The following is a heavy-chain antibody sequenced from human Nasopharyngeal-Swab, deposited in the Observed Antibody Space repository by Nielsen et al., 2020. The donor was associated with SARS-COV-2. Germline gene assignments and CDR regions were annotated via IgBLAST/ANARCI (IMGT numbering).Heavy chain of an antibody. CDR2: VSTTSSSI. V-gene: IGHV3-48*01. CDR3: AKVAGAMPENDH. CDR1: GFNFKTYN. Sequence: ESLKTSCAASGFNFKTYNINWVRQAPGKGLEWVASVSTTSSSIYYAHSGRGRFTIFRDNAKNLLYLEMNSLRVEDTAVYFCAKVAGAMPENDHWGQGTLVTVSS. J-gene: IGHJ4*02. D-gene: IGHD2-2*01.